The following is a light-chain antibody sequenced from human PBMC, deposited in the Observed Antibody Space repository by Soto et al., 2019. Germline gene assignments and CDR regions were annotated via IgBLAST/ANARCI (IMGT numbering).Light chain of an antibody. J-gene: IGLJ2*01. Sequence: QSVLTQPASVSGSPGQSITISCTGTSSDVGGYNYVSWYQQHPGKAPKLMIYDVSNRPSGVSNRFSGSKSGNTASLTISGLQAVDEADYYCSSYTSNSAVVFGGGTKLTVL. V-gene: IGLV2-14*01. CDR3: SSYTSNSAVV. CDR1: SSDVGGYNY. CDR2: DVS.